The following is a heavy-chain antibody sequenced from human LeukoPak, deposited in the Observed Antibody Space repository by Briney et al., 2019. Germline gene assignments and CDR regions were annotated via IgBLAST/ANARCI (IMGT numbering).Heavy chain of an antibody. CDR2: ISGSGGSA. J-gene: IGHJ3*02. Sequence: GGSLRLSCAASGFTFSSYAMSWVRQAPGKGLEWVSGISGSGGSAFYPDSVKGRFTISRDNAKNSLYLQMNSLRAEDTTVYYCARRTSGAFAIWGQGTKVTVSS. CDR1: GFTFSSYA. V-gene: IGHV3-23*01. CDR3: ARRTSGAFAI.